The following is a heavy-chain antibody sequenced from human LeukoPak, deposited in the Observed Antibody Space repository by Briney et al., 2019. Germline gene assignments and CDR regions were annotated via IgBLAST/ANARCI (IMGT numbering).Heavy chain of an antibody. D-gene: IGHD2-2*01. J-gene: IGHJ6*02. Sequence: GGSLRLPCAASGFTFSSYAMSWVRQAPGKGLEWVSAISGSGGSTYYADSVKGRFTISRDNSKNTLYLQMNSLRAEDTAVYYCAKDRPSYCSSTSCFRNYYYGMDVWGQGTTVTVSS. CDR2: ISGSGGST. CDR3: AKDRPSYCSSTSCFRNYYYGMDV. V-gene: IGHV3-23*01. CDR1: GFTFSSYA.